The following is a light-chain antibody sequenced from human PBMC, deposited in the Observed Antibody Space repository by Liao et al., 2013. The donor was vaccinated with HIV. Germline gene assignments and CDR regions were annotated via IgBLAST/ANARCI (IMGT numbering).Light chain of an antibody. CDR3: QAWDSSTVV. J-gene: IGLJ2*01. CDR1: KLGDKF. Sequence: SYELTQPPSVSASPGQTASITCSGDKLGDKFANWYQQKPGQSPVLVIYEAYKRPSGIPERFSGSNSGNTATLTISGTQAMDEADYYCQAWDSSTVVFGGGTKLTVL. CDR2: EAY. V-gene: IGLV3-1*01.